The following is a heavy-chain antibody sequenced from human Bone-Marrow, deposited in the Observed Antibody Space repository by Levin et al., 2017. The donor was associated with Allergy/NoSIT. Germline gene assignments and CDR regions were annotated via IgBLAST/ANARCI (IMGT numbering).Heavy chain of an antibody. CDR3: AKDFYYETTGNFQH. Sequence: GESLKISCAASGFTFNSYGMNWVRQAPGKGLEWVATISYDGNYRYYADSVKGRFTISRDNSRYTLNLQMHSVRPEDTALYYCAKDFYYETTGNFQHWGQGTLVTVSS. D-gene: IGHD3-22*01. J-gene: IGHJ1*01. V-gene: IGHV3-30*18. CDR1: GFTFNSYG. CDR2: ISYDGNYR.